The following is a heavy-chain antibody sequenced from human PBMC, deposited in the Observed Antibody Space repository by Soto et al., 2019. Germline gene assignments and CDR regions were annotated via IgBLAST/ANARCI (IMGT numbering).Heavy chain of an antibody. CDR2: IYPGDSDT. D-gene: IGHD6-13*01. CDR3: ARRIGETFAGPGIAAAATYYYYYMDV. V-gene: IGHV5-51*01. CDR1: GYSFTSYW. Sequence: PGESLKISCKGSGYSFTSYWIGWVRQMPGKGLEWMGIIYPGDSDTRYSPSFQGQVTISADKSISTAYLQWSSLKASDTAMYYCARRIGETFAGPGIAAAATYYYYYMDVWGKGTTVTVSS. J-gene: IGHJ6*03.